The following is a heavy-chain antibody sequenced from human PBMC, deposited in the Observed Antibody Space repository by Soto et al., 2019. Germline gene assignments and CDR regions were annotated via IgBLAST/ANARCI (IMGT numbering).Heavy chain of an antibody. CDR3: TTDSYISITLFLFDY. V-gene: IGHV3-15*07. CDR2: IKSKINGGTA. Sequence: PGGSLRLSCAASGFIFSNAWINWVRQVPGKGLEWVGRIKSKINGGTADYAAPVQGRFAVSRDDSKNMVFLQMNSLKTEDTGIYYGTTDSYISITLFLFDYWAQGTGLTVSS. D-gene: IGHD2-21*01. CDR1: GFIFSNAW. J-gene: IGHJ4*02.